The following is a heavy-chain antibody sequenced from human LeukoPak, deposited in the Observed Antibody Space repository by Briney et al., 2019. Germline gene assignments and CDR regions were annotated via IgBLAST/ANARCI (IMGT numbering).Heavy chain of an antibody. D-gene: IGHD1-26*01. J-gene: IGHJ4*02. CDR1: GFTFSTYA. CDR3: ARGGVGAEGY. Sequence: GGSLRLSCAASGFTFSTYAVHWVCQAPGKGLEWVAVISYDGSKRYYADSVKGRFTISRDNSKNALLQMNSLRAEDTAVYYCARGGVGAEGYWGQGTLVTVSS. V-gene: IGHV3-30-3*01. CDR2: ISYDGSKR.